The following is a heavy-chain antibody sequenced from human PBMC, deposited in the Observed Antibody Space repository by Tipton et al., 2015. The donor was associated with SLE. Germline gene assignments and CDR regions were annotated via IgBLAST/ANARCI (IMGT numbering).Heavy chain of an antibody. CDR3: SLGSGSYGFDY. V-gene: IGHV3-49*04. CDR2: IRSKAYGGTT. Sequence: SLRLSCTTSGFTFGDYAMSWVRQAPGKGLEWVGFIRSKAYGGTTEYAASVEGRFTISRDDSKSIAYLQMNSLKTEDTAVYYCSLGSGSYGFDYWGQGTLVTVSS. J-gene: IGHJ4*02. CDR1: GFTFGDYA. D-gene: IGHD3-10*01.